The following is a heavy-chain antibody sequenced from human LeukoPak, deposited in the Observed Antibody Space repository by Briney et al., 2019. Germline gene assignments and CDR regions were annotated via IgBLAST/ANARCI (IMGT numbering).Heavy chain of an antibody. CDR3: AKARAAPRPYCTNGVCYTLEGFDY. D-gene: IGHD2-8*01. V-gene: IGHV1-69*01. J-gene: IGHJ4*02. CDR1: GGTFSSYA. CDR2: IIPIFGTA. Sequence: SSVTVSFKASGGTFSSYAISWVRQAPGQGLEWMGGIIPIFGTANYAQKFQGRVTITADESTSTPYLELSSLRSEDTAVYYCAKARAAPRPYCTNGVCYTLEGFDYWGQGTLVTVSS.